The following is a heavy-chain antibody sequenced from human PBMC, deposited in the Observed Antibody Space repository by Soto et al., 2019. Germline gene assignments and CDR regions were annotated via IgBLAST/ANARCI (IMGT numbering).Heavy chain of an antibody. Sequence: VQLVESGGGVVQPGRSLRLSCAASGFTFSSYGMHWVRQAPGKGLEWVAVIWYDGSNKYYADSVKGRFTISRDNSKNTLYLQMNSLRAEDTAVYYCARPQTTVVTLSAFDIWGQGTMVTVSS. CDR1: GFTFSSYG. D-gene: IGHD4-17*01. CDR3: ARPQTTVVTLSAFDI. J-gene: IGHJ3*02. V-gene: IGHV3-33*01. CDR2: IWYDGSNK.